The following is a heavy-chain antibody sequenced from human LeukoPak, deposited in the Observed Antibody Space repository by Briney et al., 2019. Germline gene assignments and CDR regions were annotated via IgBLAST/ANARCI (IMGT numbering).Heavy chain of an antibody. D-gene: IGHD6-13*01. CDR2: INSDGSST. J-gene: IGHJ4*02. CDR1: GFTFSSYW. V-gene: IGHV3-74*01. CDR3: ARSAPWVRAAADY. Sequence: PGGSLRLSCAASGFTFSSYWMHWVRHAPGKGLVWVSRINSDGSSTSYADSVKGRFTISRDNAKNTLYLQMNSLRVEDTAVYNCARSAPWVRAAADYWGQGTLVTVSS.